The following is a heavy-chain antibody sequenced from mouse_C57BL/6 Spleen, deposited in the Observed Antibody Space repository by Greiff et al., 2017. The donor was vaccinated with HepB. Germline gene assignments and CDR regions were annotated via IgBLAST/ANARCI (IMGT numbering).Heavy chain of an antibody. Sequence: QVQLQQSGPGLVQPSQSLSITCTVSGFSLNSYGVHWVRQSPGKGLEWLGVIWSGGSTDYNAAFISRLSISKDNSKSQVFFKMNSLQADDTAIYYCARKGDYYGWYFDVWGTGTTVTVSS. CDR2: IWSGGST. CDR3: ARKGDYYGWYFDV. V-gene: IGHV2-2*01. D-gene: IGHD1-1*01. CDR1: GFSLNSYG. J-gene: IGHJ1*03.